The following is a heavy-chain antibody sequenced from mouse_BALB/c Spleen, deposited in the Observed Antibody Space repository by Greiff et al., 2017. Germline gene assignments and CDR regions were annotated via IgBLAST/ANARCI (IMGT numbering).Heavy chain of an antibody. CDR2: IYPGDGDT. Sequence: QVQLKESGAELARPGASVSLSCTASGYSFTSYWMQWVKQRPGQGLEWIGAIYPGDGDTRYTQNFKGKATLAADKSYRTAYMQLSRLASEDSAVYYSASDYLLAYWGQGTLVTVSA. J-gene: IGHJ3*01. CDR3: ASDYLLAY. V-gene: IGHV1-87*01. D-gene: IGHD2-4*01. CDR1: GYSFTSYW.